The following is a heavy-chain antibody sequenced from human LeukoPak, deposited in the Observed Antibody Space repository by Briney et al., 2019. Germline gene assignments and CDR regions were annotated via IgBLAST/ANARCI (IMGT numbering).Heavy chain of an antibody. CDR1: GFTFSTYW. CDR2: ANSDGSST. Sequence: GGSLRLSCAASGFTFSTYWMHWVRQAPGKGLLWVSRANSDGSSTTYADSVKGRFTISRDNAKNSLYLQMSSLRAEDAAVYYCAREGGYQYYYAMDVWGQGTTVTVSS. J-gene: IGHJ6*02. D-gene: IGHD3-16*01. CDR3: AREGGYQYYYAMDV. V-gene: IGHV3-74*01.